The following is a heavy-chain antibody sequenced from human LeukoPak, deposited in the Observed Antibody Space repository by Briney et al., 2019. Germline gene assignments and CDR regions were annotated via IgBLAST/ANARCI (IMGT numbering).Heavy chain of an antibody. D-gene: IGHD3-10*01. CDR3: ADFGSGSYCFDY. J-gene: IGHJ4*02. Sequence: PGGSLRLSCTAAGFTFNNYAMSWVCQAPGKGLEWVSHISDSGGKTYYADSVEGRFTISRDNSKNTLYLQMDSLRAEDAAIYYCADFGSGSYCFDYWGQGTLVTVSS. CDR1: GFTFNNYA. V-gene: IGHV3-23*01. CDR2: ISDSGGKT.